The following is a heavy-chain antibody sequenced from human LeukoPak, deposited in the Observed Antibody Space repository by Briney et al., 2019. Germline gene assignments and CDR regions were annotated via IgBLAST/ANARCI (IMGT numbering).Heavy chain of an antibody. D-gene: IGHD3-3*01. J-gene: IGHJ4*02. CDR1: GLTFSSNW. CDR3: AKDHYWSIDY. V-gene: IGHV3-74*01. CDR2: IKGDGIST. Sequence: GGSLRLSCAASGLTFSSNWMHWVRHAPGQGLVWVSRIKGDGISTNYADSVKGRFTISRGIAKNTLYLQMNSLRAEDTGVYYCAKDHYWSIDYWGRGTLVTVSS.